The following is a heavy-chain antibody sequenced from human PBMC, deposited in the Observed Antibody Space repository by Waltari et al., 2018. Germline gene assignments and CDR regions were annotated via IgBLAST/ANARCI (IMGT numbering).Heavy chain of an antibody. CDR1: GFTFGRSW. J-gene: IGHJ4*02. D-gene: IGHD2-8*01. V-gene: IGHV3-7*02. CDR2: IKEDGSEK. Sequence: EVQRVESGGGLVQPGGSLRLSCAASGFTFGRSWRRWVSQASGKGLEWVAKIKEDGSEKDYVDSVKGRFTISRDNAKNSLYLQMDSPRAEDTAVYYCATMGVGRFDYWGQGTLVTVSS. CDR3: ATMGVGRFDY.